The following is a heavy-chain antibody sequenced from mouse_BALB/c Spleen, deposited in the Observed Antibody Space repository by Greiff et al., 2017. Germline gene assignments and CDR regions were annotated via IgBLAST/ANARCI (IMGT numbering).Heavy chain of an antibody. Sequence: VQLKESGAELVRSGASVKLSCTASGFNIKDYYMHWVKQRPEQGLEWIGWIDPENGDTEYAPKFQGKATMTADTSSNTAYLQLSSLTSEDTAVYYSNSYYRYDGFAYWGQGTLVTVSA. V-gene: IGHV14-4*02. CDR3: NSYYRYDGFAY. CDR2: IDPENGDT. CDR1: GFNIKDYY. D-gene: IGHD2-14*01. J-gene: IGHJ3*01.